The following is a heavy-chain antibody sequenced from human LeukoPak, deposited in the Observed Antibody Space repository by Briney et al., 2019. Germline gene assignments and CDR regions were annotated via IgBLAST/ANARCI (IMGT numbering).Heavy chain of an antibody. CDR3: ARGIESYGDYGY. CDR2: INHSGST. CDR1: GGSFSGYY. Sequence: PSETLSLTCAVYGGSFSGYYWSWIRQPPGKGLEWLGEINHSGSTNYNPSLKSRVTISVDTSKNQFSLKLSSLTAADTAIYYCARGIESYGDYGYWGPGILVTVSS. V-gene: IGHV4-34*01. J-gene: IGHJ4*02. D-gene: IGHD4-17*01.